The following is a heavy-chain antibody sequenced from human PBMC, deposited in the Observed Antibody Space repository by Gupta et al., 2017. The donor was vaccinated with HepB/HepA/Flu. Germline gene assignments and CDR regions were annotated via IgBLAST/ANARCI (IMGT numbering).Heavy chain of an antibody. D-gene: IGHD2-15*01. J-gene: IGHJ4*02. CDR2: IYTRGST. CDR3: ARECGGSRSWMFDY. V-gene: IGHV4-4*07. CDR1: RGSISSSY. Sequence: QVQLQESGPGLVKPSETLSPTCTVSRGSISSSYWSWIRQPAGKGLGWIGRIYTRGSTNYNPSLKSRVTMSVDTSKNQFSLKLSSVTAADTAVYYYARECGGSRSWMFDYWGQGTLVTVSS.